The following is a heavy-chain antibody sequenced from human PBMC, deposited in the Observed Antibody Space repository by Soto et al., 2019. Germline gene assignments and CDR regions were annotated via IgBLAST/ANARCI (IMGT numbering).Heavy chain of an antibody. V-gene: IGHV5-51*01. D-gene: IGHD2-2*01. CDR1: GYSFTSYW. CDR2: IYPGDSDT. J-gene: IGHJ6*02. Sequence: PGESLKISCKGSGYSFTSYWIGWVRQMPGKGLEWMGIIYPGDSDTRYSPSFQGQVTISADKSISTAYLQWSSLKASDTAVYYCAKGQHCSTTSCYFYFYGMDVWGQGTKVTVSS. CDR3: AKGQHCSTTSCYFYFYGMDV.